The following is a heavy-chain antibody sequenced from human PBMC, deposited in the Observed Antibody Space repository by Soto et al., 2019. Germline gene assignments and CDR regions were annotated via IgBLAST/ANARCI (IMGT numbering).Heavy chain of an antibody. CDR1: GGSFSGYY. D-gene: IGHD3-22*01. CDR3: ARGWAMIVPFDY. CDR2: INHSGST. V-gene: IGHV4-34*01. Sequence: PSETLSLTCAVYGGSFSGYYWSWIRQPPGKGLEWIGEINHSGSTNYNPSLKSRVTISVDTSKNQFSLKLSSVTAADTAVYHCARGWAMIVPFDYWGQGTLVTVSS. J-gene: IGHJ4*02.